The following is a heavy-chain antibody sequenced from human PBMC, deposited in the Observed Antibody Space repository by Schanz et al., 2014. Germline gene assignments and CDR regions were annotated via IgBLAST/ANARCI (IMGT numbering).Heavy chain of an antibody. V-gene: IGHV1-46*01. CDR3: ARTAGLGPLSY. CDR1: GYTFTSNA. CDR2: INPSGGST. D-gene: IGHD1-26*01. Sequence: QVHLVQSGSELKKPGASVKVSCKASGYTFTSNALNWVRQAPGQGLEWMGIINPSGGSTTYAQKFQGRVTMTRDTSTSTVYMDLSSLRSEDTAVYYCARTAGLGPLSYWGQGTLVTVSS. J-gene: IGHJ4*02.